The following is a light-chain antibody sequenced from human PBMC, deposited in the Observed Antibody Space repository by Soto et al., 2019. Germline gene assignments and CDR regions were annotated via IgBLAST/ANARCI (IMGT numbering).Light chain of an antibody. CDR3: QQYNNWPPYT. J-gene: IGKJ2*01. CDR1: QSVSSN. Sequence: EIVMTQSPATLSVSPGERATLSCRASQSVSSNLAWYQQKPGQAPRLLIYGASTRATGIPARFSGSGSGTEFNLTISSLQSEDFAVYSCQQYNNWPPYTFGQGTKLEIK. V-gene: IGKV3-15*01. CDR2: GAS.